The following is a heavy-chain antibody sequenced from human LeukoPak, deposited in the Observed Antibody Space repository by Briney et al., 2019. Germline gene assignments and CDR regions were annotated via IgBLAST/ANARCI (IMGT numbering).Heavy chain of an antibody. CDR1: GFTFSDYY. Sequence: PGGSLRVSCAASGFTFSDYYMSWIRQAPGKGLEWVSYISSSGSTIYYADSVKGRFTISRDNAKNSLYLQMNSLRAEDTAVYYCARAPGGYQLLSYYFDYWGQGTLVTVSS. CDR3: ARAPGGYQLLSYYFDY. V-gene: IGHV3-11*04. J-gene: IGHJ4*02. CDR2: ISSSGSTI. D-gene: IGHD2-2*01.